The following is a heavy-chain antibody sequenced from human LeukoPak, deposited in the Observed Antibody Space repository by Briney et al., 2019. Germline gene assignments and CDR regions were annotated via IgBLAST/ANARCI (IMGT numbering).Heavy chain of an antibody. J-gene: IGHJ4*02. CDR2: IYYSGST. V-gene: IGHV4-39*07. CDR1: GGSISSSSYY. CDR3: ARRIRYYDILTGSTPNDY. Sequence: SETLSLTCTVSGGSISSSSYYWGWIRQPPGKGLEWIGSIYYSGSTYYNPSLKSRVTISVDTSKNQFSLKLSSVTAADTAVYYCARRIRYYDILTGSTPNDYWGQGTLVTVSS. D-gene: IGHD3-9*01.